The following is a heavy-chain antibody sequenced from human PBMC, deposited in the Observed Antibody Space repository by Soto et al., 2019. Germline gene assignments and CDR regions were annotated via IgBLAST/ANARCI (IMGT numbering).Heavy chain of an antibody. J-gene: IGHJ3*02. CDR3: ARGSGTDTGDALDI. CDR1: GFTFTRHS. V-gene: IGHV3-21*06. CDR2: ISGTGTFI. Sequence: EVQLVESGGGLVKPGGSLRLSCGASGFTFTRHSMNWVRQAPGKGLEWVSCISGTGTFIYYSDSVKGRFTISRDDAKTSLYLQMNSLTAEDTAVYYCARGSGTDTGDALDIWGPGTMVTVS. D-gene: IGHD2-21*02.